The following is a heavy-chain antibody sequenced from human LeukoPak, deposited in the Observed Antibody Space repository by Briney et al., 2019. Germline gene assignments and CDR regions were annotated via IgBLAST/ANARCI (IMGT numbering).Heavy chain of an antibody. V-gene: IGHV5-51*01. CDR1: GYSFTSYW. CDR2: IYPGDSDT. J-gene: IGHJ6*02. CDR3: ARQLVAAAGKNYYYGMDV. D-gene: IGHD6-13*01. Sequence: GESLKISCKGSGYSFTSYWIGWVRQMPGKGLEWMGIIYPGDSDTRYSPSLQGQVTISADKSISTAYLQWSSLKASDTAMYYCARQLVAAAGKNYYYGMDVWAKGPRSPSP.